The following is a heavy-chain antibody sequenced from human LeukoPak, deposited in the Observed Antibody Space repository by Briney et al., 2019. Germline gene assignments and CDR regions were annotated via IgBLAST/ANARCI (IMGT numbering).Heavy chain of an antibody. Sequence: VASVKVSCKASGGTFSSYAISWVRPAPGQGLEWMGRIIPILGIANYAQKFQGRVTITADKSTSTAYMELSSLRSEDTAVYYCARGLGSSWYNWFDPWGQGTLVTVSS. CDR3: ARGLGSSWYNWFDP. CDR2: IIPILGIA. J-gene: IGHJ5*02. V-gene: IGHV1-69*04. CDR1: GGTFSSYA. D-gene: IGHD6-13*01.